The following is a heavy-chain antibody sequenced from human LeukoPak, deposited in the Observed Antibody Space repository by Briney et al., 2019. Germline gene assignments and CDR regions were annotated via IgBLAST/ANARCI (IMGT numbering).Heavy chain of an antibody. Sequence: PSETLSLTCAVSGGSITSDYWSWLRQSPGKGLEWLGYIYSRGTNYNPSLKSRVTISADTSKNRFSLKLTSVTAADTAVYFCARERGTANYDGSGLTLHYYYMDVWGKGTTVTVSS. CDR1: GGSITSDY. D-gene: IGHD4-23*01. CDR2: IYSRGT. J-gene: IGHJ6*03. CDR3: ARERGTANYDGSGLTLHYYYMDV. V-gene: IGHV4-59*13.